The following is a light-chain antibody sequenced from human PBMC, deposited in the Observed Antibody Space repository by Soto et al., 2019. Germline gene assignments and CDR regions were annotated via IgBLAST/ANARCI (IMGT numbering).Light chain of an antibody. Sequence: EIVMTQSPATLSVSPGEGVTLSSRASQTVPSRIAWYQQKPGQAPSLLIYGASTRATGVPDRFSGTGSGTESTLTISRLEPEDFAVYYCQQYGSSGTFGQGTKVDIK. J-gene: IGKJ1*01. CDR1: QTVPSR. CDR2: GAS. CDR3: QQYGSSGT. V-gene: IGKV3-15*01.